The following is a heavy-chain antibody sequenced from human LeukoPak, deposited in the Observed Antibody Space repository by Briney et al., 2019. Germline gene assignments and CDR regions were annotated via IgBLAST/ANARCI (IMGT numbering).Heavy chain of an antibody. CDR2: INHSGST. CDR3: ARDLNNSYGTPYYFDY. J-gene: IGHJ4*02. CDR1: GGSFSGYY. Sequence: SETLSLTCAVYGGSFSGYYWSWIRQPPGKGLEWIGEINHSGSTNYNPSLKSRVTISVDTSKNQFSLKLSSVTAADTAVYYCARDLNNSYGTPYYFDYWGQGTLVTVSS. D-gene: IGHD5-18*01. V-gene: IGHV4-34*01.